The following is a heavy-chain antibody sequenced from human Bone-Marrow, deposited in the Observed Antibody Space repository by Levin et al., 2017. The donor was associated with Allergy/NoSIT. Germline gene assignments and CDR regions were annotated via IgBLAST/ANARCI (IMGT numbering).Heavy chain of an antibody. D-gene: IGHD2-21*01. CDR3: AKDRAVPVALFDY. CDR2: IYGGNST. V-gene: IGHV3-53*01. CDR1: DFTVRTNY. J-gene: IGHJ4*02. Sequence: GESLKISCAASDFTVRTNYVSWVRQASGKGLEWVSVIYGGNSTYYADSVKGRFTVSRDNAKNTVYLQMDGLRAEDMATYYCAKDRAVPVALFDYWGQGTVVTVSS.